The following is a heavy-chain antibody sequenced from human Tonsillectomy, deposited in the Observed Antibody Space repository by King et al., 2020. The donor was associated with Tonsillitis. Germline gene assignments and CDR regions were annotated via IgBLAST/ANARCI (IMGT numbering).Heavy chain of an antibody. CDR2: INPNSGGT. CDR3: ASNHDFWSGYQPLGY. D-gene: IGHD3-3*01. CDR1: GHTFTGYD. J-gene: IGHJ4*02. V-gene: IGHV1-2*02. Sequence: QLVQSGAEVKKPGASVKVSCKASGHTFTGYDMHWVRQAPGQGLEWMGWINPNSGGTNSAQKFQDRVTMTRDMSISTAYLELSSLTSDDTAVYYCASNHDFWSGYQPLGYWGQGTLVTVSS.